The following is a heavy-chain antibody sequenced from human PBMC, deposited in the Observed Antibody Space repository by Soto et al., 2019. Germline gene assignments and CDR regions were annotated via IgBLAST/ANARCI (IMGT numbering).Heavy chain of an antibody. CDR3: ARGAYDILTGSKGTGALDY. CDR1: GFTFSDYY. V-gene: IGHV3-11*05. D-gene: IGHD3-9*01. CDR2: ISSRSSYT. J-gene: IGHJ4*02. Sequence: QVQLVESGGGLVKPGGSLRLSCAASGFTFSDYYMSWIRQAPGKGLEWVSYISSRSSYTNYADSVKGRFTISRDNAKNSLYLQMNSLRAEDTAVYYCARGAYDILTGSKGTGALDYWGQGTLVTVSS.